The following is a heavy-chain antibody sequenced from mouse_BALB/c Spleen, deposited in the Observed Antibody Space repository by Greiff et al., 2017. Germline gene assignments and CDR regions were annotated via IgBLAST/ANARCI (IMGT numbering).Heavy chain of an antibody. J-gene: IGHJ4*01. CDR3: ARRSSYSGCAMDY. D-gene: IGHD5-1*01. CDR1: GYTFTSYW. CDR2: INPSTGYT. V-gene: IGHV1-7*01. Sequence: QVQLQQSGAELAKPGSSVKMSCKASGYTFTSYWMHWVKQRPGQGLEWIGYINPSTGYTEYNQKFKDKATLTADKSSSTAYMQLSSLTSEDSAVYYCARRSSYSGCAMDYWGQGTSVTVSS.